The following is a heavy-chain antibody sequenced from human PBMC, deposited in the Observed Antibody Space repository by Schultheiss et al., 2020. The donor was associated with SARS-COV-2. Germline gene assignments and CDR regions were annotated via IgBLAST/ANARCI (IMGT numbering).Heavy chain of an antibody. V-gene: IGHV4-61*01. J-gene: IGHJ4*02. CDR2: IYYSGST. CDR1: GGSISSGYY. CDR3: ARGKGPPGADY. Sequence: SQTLSLTCTVSGGSISSGYYWGWIRQPPGKGLEWIGYIYYSGSTNYNPSLKSRVTISVDTSKNQFSLKLSSVTAADTAVYYCARGKGPPGADYWGQGTLVTVSS.